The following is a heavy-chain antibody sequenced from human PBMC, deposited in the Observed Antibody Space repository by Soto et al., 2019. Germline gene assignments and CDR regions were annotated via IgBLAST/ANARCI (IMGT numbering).Heavy chain of an antibody. CDR2: IWNDGSNN. D-gene: IGHD6-13*01. CDR1: GFTFNNYG. V-gene: IGHV3-33*01. Sequence: QVQLVESGGGVVQPGRSLRLSCAASGFTFNNYGMHWVRQAPGKGLEWLAVIWNDGSNNYYANSVKGRFTISRDNSKNPLYLQMNSLRADDMAVYYCARRQIPPPTRGAANARGGIDVWGQGTRVTVSS. J-gene: IGHJ6*02. CDR3: ARRQIPPPTRGAANARGGIDV.